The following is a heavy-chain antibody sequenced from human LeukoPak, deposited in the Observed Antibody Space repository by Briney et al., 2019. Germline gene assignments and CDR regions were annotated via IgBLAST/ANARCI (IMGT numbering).Heavy chain of an antibody. CDR3: ARLLEQQLVLDY. D-gene: IGHD6-13*01. Sequence: GGSLRLSCAASGFTFSSYEMNWVRQAPGKGLEWVSYISSSGSTIYYADSVKGRFTISRDNAKNSLYLQMNSLRAEDTAVYYCARLLEQQLVLDYWGQGTLVTVSS. CDR2: ISSSGSTI. J-gene: IGHJ4*02. V-gene: IGHV3-48*03. CDR1: GFTFSSYE.